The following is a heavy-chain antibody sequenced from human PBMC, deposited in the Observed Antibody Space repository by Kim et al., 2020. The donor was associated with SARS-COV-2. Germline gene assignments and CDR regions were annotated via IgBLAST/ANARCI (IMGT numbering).Heavy chain of an antibody. J-gene: IGHJ6*01. V-gene: IGHV1-18*01. CDR2: ISPLNGKT. CDR3: ARDGGITRGIDV. CDR1: GYTFTSQG. Sequence: ASVKVSCKASGYTFTSQGINWVRQAPGQGPEWMVWISPLNGKTKFAQKFQGRVVMTRETSTTTVEMELRSLTSDDTAVYYCARDGGITRGIDVWGQGTPV. D-gene: IGHD1-7*01.